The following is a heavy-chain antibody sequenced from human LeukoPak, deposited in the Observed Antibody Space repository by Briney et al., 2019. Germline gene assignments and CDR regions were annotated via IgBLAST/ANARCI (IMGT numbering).Heavy chain of an antibody. CDR2: INWNGGST. Sequence: GRSLRLSCAASGFTFDDYGMSWVRQAPGKGLEWVSGINWNGGSTGYADSVKGRFTISRDNAKNSLYLQMNSLRAEDTALYYCARGAYFDWLFHFDYWGQGTLVTVSS. CDR3: ARGAYFDWLFHFDY. D-gene: IGHD3-9*01. J-gene: IGHJ4*02. V-gene: IGHV3-20*04. CDR1: GFTFDDYG.